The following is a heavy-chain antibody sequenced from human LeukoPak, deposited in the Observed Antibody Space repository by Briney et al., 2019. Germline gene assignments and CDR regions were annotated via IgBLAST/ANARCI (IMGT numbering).Heavy chain of an antibody. J-gene: IGHJ3*01. D-gene: IGHD6-19*01. CDR2: FDPEDDAR. Sequence: ASVKVSCKVSGYTLSELSMHWVRQAPGKGLEWMGSFDPEDDARIYAQKFEGRVTMTEDTSTDTAYMELSSLRSEDTAVYHCATDWGGGSACFYDAFDFWGQGTMVTVSS. CDR3: ATDWGGGSACFYDAFDF. CDR1: GYTLSELS. V-gene: IGHV1-24*01.